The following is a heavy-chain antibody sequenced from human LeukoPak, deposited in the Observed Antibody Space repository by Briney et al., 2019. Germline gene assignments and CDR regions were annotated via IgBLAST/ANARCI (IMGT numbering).Heavy chain of an antibody. Sequence: ASVKVSCKAAGYTFTSYYMHWVRQGPGQGLEWMGWISAYNGNTNYAQKLQGRVTMTTDTSTSTAYMELRSLRSDDTAVYYCARFPHSVQQLDPSWYFDYWGQGTLVTVSS. J-gene: IGHJ4*02. D-gene: IGHD6-13*01. CDR1: GYTFTSYY. CDR3: ARFPHSVQQLDPSWYFDY. V-gene: IGHV1-18*04. CDR2: ISAYNGNT.